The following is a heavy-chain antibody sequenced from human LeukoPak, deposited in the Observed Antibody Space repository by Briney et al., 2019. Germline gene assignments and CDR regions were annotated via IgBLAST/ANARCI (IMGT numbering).Heavy chain of an antibody. CDR3: TTGGYSHGYWVDY. CDR1: GFTFSNAW. CDR2: IKSKTDGGTT. J-gene: IGHJ4*02. D-gene: IGHD5-18*01. V-gene: IGHV3-15*01. Sequence: GGSLRLSCAASGFTFSNAWMSWVRQAPGKGLEWVGRIKSKTDGGTTDYAAPVKGRFTISRDDSKNTLYLQMNSLKTEDTAVYYCTTGGYSHGYWVDYWGQGTLVTVSS.